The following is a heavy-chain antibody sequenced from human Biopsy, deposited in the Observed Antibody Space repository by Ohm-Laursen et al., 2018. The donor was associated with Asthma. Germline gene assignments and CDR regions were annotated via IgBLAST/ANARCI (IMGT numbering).Heavy chain of an antibody. Sequence: SDTLSLTCTVSGDSISSYHWSWIRQPPGKGLEWIGYVFYGGATNYNPSLKSRVTISVDTSKNQFFLRLSSVTAADTAVYYCARRIVVPPGALDYWGQGTLVTVSS. CDR1: GDSISSYH. CDR2: VFYGGAT. J-gene: IGHJ4*02. CDR3: ARRIVVPPGALDY. V-gene: IGHV4-59*07. D-gene: IGHD2-15*01.